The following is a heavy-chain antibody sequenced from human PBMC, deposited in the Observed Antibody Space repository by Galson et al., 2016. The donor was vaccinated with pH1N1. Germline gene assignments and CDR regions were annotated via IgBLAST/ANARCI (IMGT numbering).Heavy chain of an antibody. J-gene: IGHJ4*02. CDR2: IKEDGSET. Sequence: SLRLSCAASGFTFSDYPMHWVRQVPGKGLEWVANIKEDGSETYYVDSVRGRFTISRDNAKNSLYLQMNSLRDEETALYYCARAIGSRSAYWGQGTLVTVSS. V-gene: IGHV3-7*01. CDR3: ARAIGSRSAY. D-gene: IGHD3-16*02. CDR1: GFTFSDYP.